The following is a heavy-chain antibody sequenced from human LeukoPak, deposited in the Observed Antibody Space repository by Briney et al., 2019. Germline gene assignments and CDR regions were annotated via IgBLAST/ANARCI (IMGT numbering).Heavy chain of an antibody. CDR2: IYHSGST. J-gene: IGHJ6*03. D-gene: IGHD3-3*01. CDR1: GYSISSGYY. Sequence: SETLSLTCAVSGYSISSGYYWGWIRQPPGKGLEWIGSIYHSGSTYYNPSLKSRVTISVDTSKNQFSLRLNSATAADTAVYYCARLLGGDPYYMDVWGKGTTVTVSS. CDR3: ARLLGGDPYYMDV. V-gene: IGHV4-38-2*01.